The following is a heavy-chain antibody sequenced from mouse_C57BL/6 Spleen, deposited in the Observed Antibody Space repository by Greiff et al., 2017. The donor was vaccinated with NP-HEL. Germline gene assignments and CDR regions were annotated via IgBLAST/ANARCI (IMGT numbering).Heavy chain of an antibody. CDR1: GYTFTSYW. J-gene: IGHJ2*01. Sequence: QVQLQQPGAELVRPGSSVKLSCKASGYTFTSYWMHWVKQRPIQGLEWIGNIDPSDSGTHYNQKFTDKATLTVDKSSSTAYMQLSSLTAEDSAVDYCARGSLYYFDYWGQGTTLTVSS. CDR2: IDPSDSGT. CDR3: ARGSLYYFDY. D-gene: IGHD6-1*01. V-gene: IGHV1-52*01.